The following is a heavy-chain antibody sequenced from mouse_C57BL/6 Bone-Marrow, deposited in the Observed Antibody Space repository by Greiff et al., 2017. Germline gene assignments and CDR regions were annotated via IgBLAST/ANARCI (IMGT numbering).Heavy chain of an antibody. CDR1: GYTFTSYW. Sequence: VKLLQPGAELVKPGASVKLSCTASGYTFTSYWMHWVKQRPGQGLEWIGMIHPNSGSTNYNETFKSKVTLTVDKTSSTAYMQLSSLTSEDSAIYYCAFDYPYAWDDWGQGTSVTVSS. CDR2: IHPNSGST. D-gene: IGHD2-4*01. J-gene: IGHJ4*01. CDR3: AFDYPYAWDD. V-gene: IGHV1-64*01.